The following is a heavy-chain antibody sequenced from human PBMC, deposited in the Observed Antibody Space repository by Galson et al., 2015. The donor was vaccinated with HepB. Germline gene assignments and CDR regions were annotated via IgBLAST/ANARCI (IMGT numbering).Heavy chain of an antibody. CDR2: IYSDGTT. V-gene: IGHV3-53*01. CDR1: GFTVSDNY. D-gene: IGHD2-21*01. CDR3: ARDILVIPSHTRLRPYYYYGMDV. Sequence: SLRLSCAASGFTVSDNYLNWVRQAPGKGLEWVSVIYSDGTTYYTDSVKGRFTISRDKYENTLYLQMNSLRTEDTAAYYCARDILVIPSHTRLRPYYYYGMDVWGQGTTVIVSS. J-gene: IGHJ6*02.